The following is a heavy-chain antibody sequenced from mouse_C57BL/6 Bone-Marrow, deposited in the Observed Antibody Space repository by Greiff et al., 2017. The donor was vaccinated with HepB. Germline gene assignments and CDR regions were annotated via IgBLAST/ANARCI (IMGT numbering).Heavy chain of an antibody. CDR2: ISGGGGNT. J-gene: IGHJ2*01. V-gene: IGHV5-9*01. Sequence: EVQGVESGGGLVKPGGSLKLSCAASGFTFSSYTMSWVRQTPEKRLEWVATISGGGGNTYYPDSVKGRFTISRDNAKNTLYLQMSSLRSEDTALYYCARNEGYYGSSHDWGQGTTLTVSS. D-gene: IGHD1-1*01. CDR3: ARNEGYYGSSHD. CDR1: GFTFSSYT.